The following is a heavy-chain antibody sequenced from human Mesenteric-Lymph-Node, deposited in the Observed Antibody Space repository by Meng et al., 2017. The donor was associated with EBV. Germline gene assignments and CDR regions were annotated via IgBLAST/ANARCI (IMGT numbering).Heavy chain of an antibody. J-gene: IGHJ5*02. V-gene: IGHV3-11*01. CDR1: GLTFSDYY. CDR3: ARDSGYDNLAGWFDP. CDR2: ISSSGSTI. Sequence: LVGSGGGLVKPGGSLGLSCAASGLTFSDYYMSWIRQAPGKGLEWVSYISSSGSTIYYADSVKGRFTISRDNAKNSLYLQMNSLRAEDTAVYYCARDSGYDNLAGWFDPWGQGTLVTVSS. D-gene: IGHD5-12*01.